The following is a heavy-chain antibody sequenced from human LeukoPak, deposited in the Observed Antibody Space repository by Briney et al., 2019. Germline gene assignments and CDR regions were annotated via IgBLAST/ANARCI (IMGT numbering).Heavy chain of an antibody. CDR3: ARGWGYYDSSGYYARQLDY. V-gene: IGHV4-34*01. CDR2: INHSGST. J-gene: IGHJ4*02. Sequence: SETLSLTCAVYGGSFSGYYWSWIRQPPGKGLEWIGEINHSGSTNYNPSLKGRVTISADTSKNQFSLKLSSVTAADTAVYYCARGWGYYDSSGYYARQLDYWGQGTLVTVSS. D-gene: IGHD3-22*01. CDR1: GGSFSGYY.